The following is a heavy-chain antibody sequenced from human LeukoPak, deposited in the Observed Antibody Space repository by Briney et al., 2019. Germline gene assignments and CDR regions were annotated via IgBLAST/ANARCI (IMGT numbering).Heavy chain of an antibody. J-gene: IGHJ4*02. CDR2: ISSSSSYI. Sequence: GGSLRLSCAASGFTFSSYSMNWVRQAPGKGLEWVSSISSSSSYIYYADSVKGRFTISRDNAKNSLYLQMNSLRAEDTAVYYCARDVDYYDSSGYPFDYWGQGTLVTVSS. CDR3: ARDVDYYDSSGYPFDY. V-gene: IGHV3-21*01. CDR1: GFTFSSYS. D-gene: IGHD3-22*01.